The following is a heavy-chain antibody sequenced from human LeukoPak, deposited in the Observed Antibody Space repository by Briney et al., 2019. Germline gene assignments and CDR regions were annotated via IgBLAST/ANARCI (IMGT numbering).Heavy chain of an antibody. Sequence: GGSLRLSCAASGFTFSSYGMHWVRQAPGKGLEWVAFIRYDGSNKYYADSVKGRFTISRDNSKNTLYLRMNSLRAEDTAVYYCAKDSCSSTSCYNFDYWGQGTLVTVSS. J-gene: IGHJ4*02. D-gene: IGHD2-2*01. V-gene: IGHV3-30*02. CDR3: AKDSCSSTSCYNFDY. CDR2: IRYDGSNK. CDR1: GFTFSSYG.